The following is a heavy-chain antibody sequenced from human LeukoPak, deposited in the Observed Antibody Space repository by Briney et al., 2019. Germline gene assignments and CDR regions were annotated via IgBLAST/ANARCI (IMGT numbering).Heavy chain of an antibody. Sequence: PSETLSLTCSVSGGSISSSSYYWVWIRQPPGKGLEWIGSINYYGKTYYNPSVKSRVTISVDTSKNQFSLMVRSVTAADTAVYYCGRSAGFVHFDHWGQGTLVTVTS. CDR1: GGSISSSSYY. CDR2: INYYGKT. J-gene: IGHJ4*02. V-gene: IGHV4-39*07. D-gene: IGHD3-16*01. CDR3: GRSAGFVHFDH.